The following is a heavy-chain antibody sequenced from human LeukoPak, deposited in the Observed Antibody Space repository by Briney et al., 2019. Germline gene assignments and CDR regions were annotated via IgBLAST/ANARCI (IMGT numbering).Heavy chain of an antibody. V-gene: IGHV3-30*18. CDR1: GFTFSSYS. D-gene: IGHD1-26*01. CDR2: ISYDGSNK. Sequence: GGSLRLSCAASGFTFSSYSMHWVRQAPGKGLEWVAVISYDGSNKYYADSVKGRFTISRDNSKNTLYLQMNSLRAEDTAVYYCAKDFLGAPEYWGQGTLVTVSS. J-gene: IGHJ4*02. CDR3: AKDFLGAPEY.